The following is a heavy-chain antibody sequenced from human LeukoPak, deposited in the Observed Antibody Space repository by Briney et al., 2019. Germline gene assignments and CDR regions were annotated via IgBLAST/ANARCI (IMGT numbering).Heavy chain of an antibody. J-gene: IGHJ3*02. CDR3: ARDEGVSGWLSSAFDI. D-gene: IGHD6-19*01. CDR1: GFTFSSYA. Sequence: GRSLRLSCAASGFTFSSYAMHWVRQAPGKGLEWVAVISYDGSNKYYADSVKGRFTISRDNSKNTLYLQMNSLRAEDTAVYYCARDEGVSGWLSSAFDIWGQGTMVTVSS. CDR2: ISYDGSNK. V-gene: IGHV3-30*04.